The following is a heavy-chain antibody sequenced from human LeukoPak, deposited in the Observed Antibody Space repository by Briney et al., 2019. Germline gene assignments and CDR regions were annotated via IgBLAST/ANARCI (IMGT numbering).Heavy chain of an antibody. D-gene: IGHD4-11*01. Sequence: GGSLRLSCAASGFTFSSYAMSWVRQAPGKGLEWVSAISGSGGSTYYADSVKGRFTISRDNSKNSLYLQMNSLRAEDTAVYYCARDIATTVTTFSNYYYYYGMDVWGQGTTVTVSS. J-gene: IGHJ6*02. CDR2: ISGSGGST. CDR3: ARDIATTVTTFSNYYYYYGMDV. V-gene: IGHV3-23*01. CDR1: GFTFSSYA.